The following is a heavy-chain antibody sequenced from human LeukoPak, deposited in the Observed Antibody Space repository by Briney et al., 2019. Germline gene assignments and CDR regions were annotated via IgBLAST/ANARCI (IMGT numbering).Heavy chain of an antibody. D-gene: IGHD1-7*01. Sequence: APANVSCKASGYTFTSYGISWVRQAPGQGLEWMGWISAYNGNTNYAQKLQGRVTMTTDTSTSTAYMELRSLRSDDTAVYYCARDRRYNWNYVSDYWGQGTLVTVSS. V-gene: IGHV1-18*01. CDR1: GYTFTSYG. CDR3: ARDRRYNWNYVSDY. CDR2: ISAYNGNT. J-gene: IGHJ4*02.